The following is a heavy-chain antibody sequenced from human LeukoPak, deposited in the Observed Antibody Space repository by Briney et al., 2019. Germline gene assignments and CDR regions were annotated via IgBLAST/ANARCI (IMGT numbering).Heavy chain of an antibody. Sequence: ASVKVSCRTSGYIFRNFGINWVRQAPGQGLEWMGMIYPRDGSTSYAQKFQGRVTVTRDTSTSTVHMELSGLRSEDTAVYYCARDQEGFDYWGQGTLVTVSS. J-gene: IGHJ4*02. CDR1: GYIFRNFG. CDR3: ARDQEGFDY. V-gene: IGHV1-46*01. CDR2: IYPRDGST.